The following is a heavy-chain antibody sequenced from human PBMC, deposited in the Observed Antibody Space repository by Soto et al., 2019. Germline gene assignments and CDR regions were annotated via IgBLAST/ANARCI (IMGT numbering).Heavy chain of an antibody. CDR2: ISSSSSYI. J-gene: IGHJ6*02. D-gene: IGHD5-12*01. V-gene: IGHV3-21*01. CDR1: GFTFSSYS. CDR3: ARAGSGYSGYDFYYYGMDV. Sequence: GGSLRLSCAASGFTFSSYSMNWVRQAPGKGLEWVSSISSSSSYIYYADSVKGRFTISRDNAKNSLYLQMNSLRAEDTAVYYCARAGSGYSGYDFYYYGMDVWGQGTTVTVSS.